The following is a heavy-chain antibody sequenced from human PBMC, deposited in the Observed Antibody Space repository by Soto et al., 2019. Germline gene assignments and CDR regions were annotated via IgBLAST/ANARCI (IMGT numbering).Heavy chain of an antibody. CDR2: IGGYNGNT. CDR1: GYTFTMSG. V-gene: IGHV1-18*01. D-gene: IGHD1-7*01. CDR3: AREGTRSYYYYGMDV. Sequence: QVQLVQSGADVKKPGASVKVSCKSSGYTFTMSGISWVRQAPGQGLEWMGWIGGYNGNTNYEQKFHERVPMTAVTSTNAAYIELRSLRSDDTAVDYCAREGTRSYYYYGMDVWGQGTTGTVSS. J-gene: IGHJ6*02.